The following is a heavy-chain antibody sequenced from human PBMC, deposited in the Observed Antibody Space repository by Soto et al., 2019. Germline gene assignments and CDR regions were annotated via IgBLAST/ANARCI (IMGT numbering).Heavy chain of an antibody. J-gene: IGHJ3*02. CDR1: GGTFSSYA. Sequence: SVKVSCKASGGTFSSYAISWVRQAPGQGLEWMGGIIPIFGTANYAQKFQGRVTITADESTSTAYMELSSLRSEDTAVYYCASYCGGDCYPADAFEIWGQGTMVTVS. CDR2: IIPIFGTA. CDR3: ASYCGGDCYPADAFEI. D-gene: IGHD2-21*02. V-gene: IGHV1-69*13.